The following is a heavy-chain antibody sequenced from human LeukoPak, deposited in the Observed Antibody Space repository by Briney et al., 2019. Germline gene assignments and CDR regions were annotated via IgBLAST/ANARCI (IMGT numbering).Heavy chain of an antibody. D-gene: IGHD6-13*01. Sequence: EASLKVSCTASGYTFTVYNMHWVRQAPGQGLEWMGWINPNSGGTNYAQKFQGRVTLTRDTSISTAYMELSRLRSDDTAVYYCAIAAAAHNNWFDPWGQGTLVTVSS. CDR2: INPNSGGT. CDR3: AIAAAAHNNWFDP. J-gene: IGHJ5*02. CDR1: GYTFTVYN. V-gene: IGHV1-2*02.